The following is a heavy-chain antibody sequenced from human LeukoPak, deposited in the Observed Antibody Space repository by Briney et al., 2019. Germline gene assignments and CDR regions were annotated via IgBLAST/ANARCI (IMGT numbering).Heavy chain of an antibody. J-gene: IGHJ4*02. CDR2: IKQDGSQK. V-gene: IGHV3-7*01. CDR3: AREGSDGYLFDY. CDR1: GFTFSTYW. D-gene: IGHD3-22*01. Sequence: GGSLRLSCAASGFTFSTYWMSWVRQAPGKGLGGGANIKQDGSQKYYVDSVKGRFTISRDNAKNSLYLQMNSLRAEDTAVYYCAREGSDGYLFDYWGQGSLVIVSS.